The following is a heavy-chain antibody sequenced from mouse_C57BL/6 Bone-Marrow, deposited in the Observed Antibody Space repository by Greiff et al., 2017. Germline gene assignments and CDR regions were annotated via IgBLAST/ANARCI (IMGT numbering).Heavy chain of an antibody. V-gene: IGHV1-82*01. D-gene: IGHD2-10*01. CDR1: GYAFSSSW. CDR3: ARAYSLFYFDY. Sequence: VQLQQSGPELVKPGASVKISCKASGYAFSSSWMNWVKQRPGKGLEWIGRIYPGDGDTNYNGKFKGKATLTADKSSSTAYMQPSSLTSEDSAVYFCARAYSLFYFDYWGQGTTLTVSS. CDR2: IYPGDGDT. J-gene: IGHJ2*01.